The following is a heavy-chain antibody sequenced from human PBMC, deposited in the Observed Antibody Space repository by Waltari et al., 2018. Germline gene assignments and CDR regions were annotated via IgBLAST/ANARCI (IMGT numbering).Heavy chain of an antibody. CDR2: IYNGWTI. Sequence: QVQVQESGPGLVKPSETLSLTCSVSGGSVSSVSSSWTWIRRPPGKGLEWIGYIYNGWTIKYHPSLKSRVTMSLDTSKNEVSLRLSSVTADDMAVYYCARAVGSGDFYYMDVWGNGTTVTVSS. CDR3: ARAVGSGDFYYMDV. CDR1: GGSVSSVSSS. J-gene: IGHJ6*03. V-gene: IGHV4-61*01. D-gene: IGHD2-2*01.